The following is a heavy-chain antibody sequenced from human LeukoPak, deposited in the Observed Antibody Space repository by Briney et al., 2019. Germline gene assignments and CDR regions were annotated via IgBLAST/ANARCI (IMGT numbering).Heavy chain of an antibody. V-gene: IGHV4-30-4*01. CDR2: IYHSGST. J-gene: IGHJ4*02. CDR3: ARGVRGRKWYYFDS. Sequence: SETLSLTCSVSGDSITSGDYYWTWIRQSRGEGLEWLGYIYHSGSTLYHPSLESRLSLSVDTSKNQFSLTLTSVTAADSAVFYCARGVRGRKWYYFDSWGRGTLVTVSS. D-gene: IGHD2-15*01. CDR1: GDSITSGDYY.